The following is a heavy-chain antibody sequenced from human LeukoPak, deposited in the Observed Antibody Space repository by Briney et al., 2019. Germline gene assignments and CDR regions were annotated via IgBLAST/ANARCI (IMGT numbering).Heavy chain of an antibody. D-gene: IGHD6-19*01. CDR3: ARLWEVAPAAASYSSGWYPQRPFGY. V-gene: IGHV4-34*01. J-gene: IGHJ4*02. CDR1: GGSFSGYY. Sequence: SETLSLTCAVYGGSFSGYYWSWIRQPPGKGLEWIGEINHIGSTNYNPSLKSGVTIPVETSENHFSLELNSVTAADTAVYYCARLWEVAPAAASYSSGWYPQRPFGYWGQGTLVTVSS. CDR2: INHIGST.